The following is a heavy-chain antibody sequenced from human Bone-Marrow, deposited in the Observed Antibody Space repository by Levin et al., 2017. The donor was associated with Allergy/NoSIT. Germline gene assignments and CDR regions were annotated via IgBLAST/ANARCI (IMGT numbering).Heavy chain of an antibody. J-gene: IGHJ5*02. CDR1: DDSISSSHW. D-gene: IGHD7-27*01. Sequence: PSETLSLTCGVSDDSISSSHWWTWVRQPPGKGLEWIGEIYHSGSTNYNPFLKSRVTISVEKSKNQFSLKLSSVTAADTAVYYCARRNVLAPGEEWFDPWGQGTLVTVSS. CDR3: ARRNVLAPGEEWFDP. V-gene: IGHV4-4*02. CDR2: IYHSGST.